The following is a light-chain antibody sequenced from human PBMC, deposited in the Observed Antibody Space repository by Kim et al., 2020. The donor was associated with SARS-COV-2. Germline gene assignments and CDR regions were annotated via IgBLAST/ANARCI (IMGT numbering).Light chain of an antibody. CDR3: QQYGRSPPWT. CDR1: QMLLHSY. V-gene: IGKV3-20*01. Sequence: PGQKPAHASVASQMLLHSYLAWYQQKPGQAPRLLIYGASSMATGIPDRCSGSGSGTDFALTISRLEPEDFAVYYCQQYGRSPPWTFGQGTKVDIK. J-gene: IGKJ1*01. CDR2: GAS.